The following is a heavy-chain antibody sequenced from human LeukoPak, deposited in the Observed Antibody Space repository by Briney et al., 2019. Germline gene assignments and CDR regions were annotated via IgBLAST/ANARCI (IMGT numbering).Heavy chain of an antibody. CDR3: ARSYGSATYAFDS. V-gene: IGHV3-30-3*01. D-gene: IGHD3-10*01. CDR2: ISYDGANA. CDR1: GFTFFTYS. Sequence: GGSLRLSCSASGFTFFTYSLHWVRQAPGRGLECVALISYDGANAFYADSVKGRFTISRDDSQNTLYLQLNSLRAEDTAVYYCARSYGSATYAFDSWGQGTLVTVSS. J-gene: IGHJ4*02.